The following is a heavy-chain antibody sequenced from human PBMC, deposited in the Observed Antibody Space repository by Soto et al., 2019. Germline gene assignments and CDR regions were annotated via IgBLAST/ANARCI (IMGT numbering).Heavy chain of an antibody. J-gene: IGHJ4*02. D-gene: IGHD3-10*01. Sequence: QVQLVQSGAEVKKPGSSVKVSCKASGGTFSSYTISWVRQAPGQGLEWMGRIIPILGIANYAQKFQGRVTITADKSTSTAYMELSSLRSEDTAVYYCARAWQFYGSGSYYTEWGQGTLVTVSS. CDR3: ARAWQFYGSGSYYTE. CDR2: IIPILGIA. V-gene: IGHV1-69*02. CDR1: GGTFSSYT.